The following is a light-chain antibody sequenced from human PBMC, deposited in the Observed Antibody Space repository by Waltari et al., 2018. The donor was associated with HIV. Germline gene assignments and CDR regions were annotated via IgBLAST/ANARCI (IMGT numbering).Light chain of an antibody. CDR2: GAS. J-gene: IGKJ1*01. CDR1: QSVSSSY. V-gene: IGKV3-20*01. CDR3: QQFGSPWT. Sequence: EIVLTQSPGTLSLSRGARATCSCRASQSVSSSYLAWFQQKPGQAPRLLIYGASSRATGIPDRFSGSGSGTDFTLTISRLEPEDFAVYYCQQFGSPWTFGQGTKVEI.